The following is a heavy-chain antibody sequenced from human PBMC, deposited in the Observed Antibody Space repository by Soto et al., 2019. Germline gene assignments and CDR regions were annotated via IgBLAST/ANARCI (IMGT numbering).Heavy chain of an antibody. CDR2: IIPIFGTA. CDR1: GGTFSSYA. CDR3: ARDQYSYGPRWFDP. D-gene: IGHD5-18*01. Sequence: ASVKVSCKASGGTFSSYAISWVRQAPGQGLEWMGGIIPIFGTANYAQKFQGRVTITADESTSTAYMELSSLRSEDTAVYYCARDQYSYGPRWFDPWSQGTLVTVSS. V-gene: IGHV1-69*13. J-gene: IGHJ5*02.